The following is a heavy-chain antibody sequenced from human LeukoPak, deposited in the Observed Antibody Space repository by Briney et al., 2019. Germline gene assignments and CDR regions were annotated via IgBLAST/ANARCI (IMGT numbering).Heavy chain of an antibody. V-gene: IGHV1-18*01. CDR1: GYTFTSYG. J-gene: IGHJ4*02. Sequence: ASVKVSCKASGYTFTSYGISWVRQAPRQGFEWMGWISAYNGNTNYAQKLQGRVTMTTDTSTSTAYMELRSLRSDDTAVYYCARVRSYYDFWSGYLSLDYWGQGTLVTVSS. D-gene: IGHD3-3*01. CDR3: ARVRSYYDFWSGYLSLDY. CDR2: ISAYNGNT.